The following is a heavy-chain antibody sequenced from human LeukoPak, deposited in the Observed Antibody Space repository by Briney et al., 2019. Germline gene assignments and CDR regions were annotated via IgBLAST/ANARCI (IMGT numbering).Heavy chain of an antibody. D-gene: IGHD2-2*01. Sequence: SETLSRTCTVSGGSISSGGYYWSWIRQHPGKGLEWIGYIYHSGSTYYNPSLKSRVTISVDRSKNQFSLKLSSVTAADTAVYYCARVIIVVVPAAMGGGWFDPWGQGTLVTVSS. J-gene: IGHJ5*02. CDR2: IYHSGST. CDR3: ARVIIVVVPAAMGGGWFDP. CDR1: GGSISSGGYY. V-gene: IGHV4-31*03.